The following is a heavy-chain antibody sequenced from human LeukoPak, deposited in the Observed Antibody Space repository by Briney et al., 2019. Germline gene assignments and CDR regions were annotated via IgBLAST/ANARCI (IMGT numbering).Heavy chain of an antibody. CDR1: GGSVSSGSYY. CDR3: ARVQYYYGSGSPNYFDY. CDR2: IYDSGST. J-gene: IGHJ4*02. D-gene: IGHD3-10*01. V-gene: IGHV4-61*01. Sequence: PSETLSLTCTVSGGSVSSGSYYWSWIRQPPGKGLEWIGYIYDSGSTNYNPSLKSRVTISVDTSKNQFSLKLSSVTAADTAVYYCARVQYYYGSGSPNYFDYWGQGTLVTVSS.